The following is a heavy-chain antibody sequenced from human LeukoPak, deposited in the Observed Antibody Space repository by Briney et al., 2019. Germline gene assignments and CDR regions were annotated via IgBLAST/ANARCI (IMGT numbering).Heavy chain of an antibody. J-gene: IGHJ4*02. CDR3: ARETSGSH. V-gene: IGHV3-23*01. CDR2: ISDTGATA. D-gene: IGHD1-26*01. Sequence: GGSLRLSCAASGFSFTTYAMSWVRQAPGKGLEWVSTISDTGATAYYGDSVNGRFTISKDNSKNTVYLQMNSLRDEDTAVYYCARETSGSHWGQGTLVTVSS. CDR1: GFSFTTYA.